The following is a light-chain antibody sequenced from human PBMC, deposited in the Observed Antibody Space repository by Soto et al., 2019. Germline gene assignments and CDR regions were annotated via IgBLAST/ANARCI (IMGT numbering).Light chain of an antibody. V-gene: IGLV2-8*01. J-gene: IGLJ1*01. Sequence: QSVLTQPPSASGSPGQSVTISCTGTSSDVGGYKYVSWYQQHPGKAPQLMIFDVNKRPSGVPDRFSGSKSGNAASLTVSGLQAEDEDDYYCCSYAGINNLGVFGAGTKLTVL. CDR1: SSDVGGYKY. CDR2: DVN. CDR3: CSYAGINNLGV.